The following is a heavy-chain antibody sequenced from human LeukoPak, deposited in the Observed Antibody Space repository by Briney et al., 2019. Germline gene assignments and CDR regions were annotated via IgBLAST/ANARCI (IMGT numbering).Heavy chain of an antibody. CDR3: ARPSIAAAGTGSEYYFDY. Sequence: GASVKVSCKASGGTFSSYAISWVRQAPGQGLEWMGGIIPIFGTANYAQKFQSRVTITADESTSTAYMELSSLRSEDTAVYYCARPSIAAAGTGSEYYFDYWGQGTLVTVSS. CDR1: GGTFSSYA. V-gene: IGHV1-69*13. D-gene: IGHD6-13*01. J-gene: IGHJ4*02. CDR2: IIPIFGTA.